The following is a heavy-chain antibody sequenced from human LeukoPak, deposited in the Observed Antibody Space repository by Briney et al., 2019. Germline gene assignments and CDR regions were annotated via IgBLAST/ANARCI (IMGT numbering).Heavy chain of an antibody. CDR1: GFIFSSYW. CDR3: ARPLTQYYYGSGSYSF. D-gene: IGHD3-10*01. V-gene: IGHV3-7*01. Sequence: GGSLRLSCAASGFIFSSYWMSWVRQAPGKGLEWVASIKEDGTETYYADSVKGRFTISRDNSKNTLYLQMNSLRAEDTAVYYCARPLTQYYYGSGSYSFWGQGTLVTVSS. J-gene: IGHJ4*02. CDR2: IKEDGTET.